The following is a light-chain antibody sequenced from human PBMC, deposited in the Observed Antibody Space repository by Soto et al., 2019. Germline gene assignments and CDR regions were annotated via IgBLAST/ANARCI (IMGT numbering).Light chain of an antibody. V-gene: IGKV1-5*03. J-gene: IGKJ1*01. CDR3: PQYNSNST. Sequence: DIQMTQSPSTLSASVGDRVTITCRASQSITSWLAWYQQKPGKAPNLLIYKAASLEKGVPSSFSGSGSGTEFTLTISSLQPDDFATYYCPQYNSNSTFGQGTKVQIK. CDR2: KAA. CDR1: QSITSW.